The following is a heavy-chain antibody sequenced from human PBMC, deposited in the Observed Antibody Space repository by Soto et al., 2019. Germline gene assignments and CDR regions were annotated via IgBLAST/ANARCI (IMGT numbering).Heavy chain of an antibody. CDR1: GGSISSSSYY. CDR3: ARRKGVVRAAMCPKEAQTNWFDP. CDR2: IYYSGST. V-gene: IGHV4-39*01. J-gene: IGHJ5*02. D-gene: IGHD2-2*01. Sequence: QLQLQESGPGLVKPSETLSLTCTVSGGSISSSSYYWGWIRQPPGKGLEWIGSIYYSGSTYYNPSLKSRVTISVDTSKNQFTLKLSAVTAADTAVYYCARRKGVVRAAMCPKEAQTNWFDPWGQGTLVTVSS.